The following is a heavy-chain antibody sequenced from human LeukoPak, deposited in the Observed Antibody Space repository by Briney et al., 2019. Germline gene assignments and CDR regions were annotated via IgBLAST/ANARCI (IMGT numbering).Heavy chain of an antibody. D-gene: IGHD1-26*01. Sequence: SGESLRLSCAASGFTFTTYWMSWVRQAPGKGLEWVANIKQDGTEKYYVDSVKGRFTISRDNAKNSLYLQMNSLRAEGTAVYYCATTGREPANWGQGTLVTVSS. V-gene: IGHV3-7*01. CDR1: GFTFTTYW. CDR3: ATTGREPAN. J-gene: IGHJ4*02. CDR2: IKQDGTEK.